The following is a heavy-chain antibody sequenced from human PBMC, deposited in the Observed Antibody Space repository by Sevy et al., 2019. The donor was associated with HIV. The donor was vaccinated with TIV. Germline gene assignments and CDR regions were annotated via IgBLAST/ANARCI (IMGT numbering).Heavy chain of an antibody. CDR2: ISGSGTRT. CDR1: GFSFDSYG. J-gene: IGHJ6*03. CDR3: GNGGGGHYDPDEIGYYFYYYNMDV. V-gene: IGHV3-23*01. Sequence: GGSLRLSCAVSGFSFDSYGMTWVRQAPGKGLEWVSGISGSGTRTYYADSVKGRFSISRDNSKNRLYLQMNSLRSEDRAIYYCGNGGGGHYDPDEIGYYFYYYNMDVWGKGTTVTVSS. D-gene: IGHD3-22*01.